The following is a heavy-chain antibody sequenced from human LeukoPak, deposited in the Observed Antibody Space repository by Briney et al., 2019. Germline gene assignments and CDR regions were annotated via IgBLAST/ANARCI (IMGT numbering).Heavy chain of an antibody. Sequence: PPETLSLTCAVYGGSFSGYYWSWIRQPPGKGLEWIGEINHSGSTNYNPSLKSRVTISVDTSKNQFSLKLSSVTAADTAVYYCARAIVGATYGYWGQGTLVTVSS. V-gene: IGHV4-34*01. J-gene: IGHJ4*02. CDR1: GGSFSGYY. CDR2: INHSGST. CDR3: ARAIVGATYGY. D-gene: IGHD1-26*01.